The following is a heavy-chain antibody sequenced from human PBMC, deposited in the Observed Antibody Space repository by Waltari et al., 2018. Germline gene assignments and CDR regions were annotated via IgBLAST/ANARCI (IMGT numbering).Heavy chain of an antibody. CDR2: INPNSGGT. V-gene: IGHV1-2*02. J-gene: IGHJ4*02. CDR1: GSTLTGYY. Sequence: QVQLVQSGAEVKKPGASVKVSCQASGSTLTGYYMHWVRQAPGQGLEWMGWINPNSGGTNYAQKFQGRVTMTRHTSISTAYMELSRLRSDDTAVYYCARVGIAAAGTGVDYWGQGTLVTVSS. CDR3: ARVGIAAAGTGVDY. D-gene: IGHD6-13*01.